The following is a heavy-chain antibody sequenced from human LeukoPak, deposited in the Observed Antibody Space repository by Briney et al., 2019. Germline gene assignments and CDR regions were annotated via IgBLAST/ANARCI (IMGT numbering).Heavy chain of an antibody. J-gene: IGHJ4*02. CDR2: IYPADSTA. CDR1: GYSFTTYW. D-gene: IGHD2-15*01. V-gene: IGHV5-51*01. CDR3: ARRVVVAATPLFDY. Sequence: GESLKISCKASGYSFTTYWIGWVRQVPGKGLEWVGIIYPADSTAKYSPSFQGQVTISVDKSISTAYLQWSRLEASDTAVYYCARRVVVAATPLFDYWGQGTLVTVSS.